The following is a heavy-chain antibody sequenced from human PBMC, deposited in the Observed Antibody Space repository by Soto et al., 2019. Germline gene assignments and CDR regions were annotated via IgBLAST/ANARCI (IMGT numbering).Heavy chain of an antibody. CDR2: ISGDGSST. J-gene: IGHJ4*02. CDR1: GFTFSSYW. V-gene: IGHV3-74*01. CDR3: ATLTKYDILTGFYPC. D-gene: IGHD3-9*01. Sequence: LRLSCAASGFTFSSYWLHWVRQALGKGLVWVSRISGDGSSTTYADSVKGRFIISRDNSNNTLYFQMNSLRAEDTAVYYCATLTKYDILTGFYPCWGQGTLVTVSS.